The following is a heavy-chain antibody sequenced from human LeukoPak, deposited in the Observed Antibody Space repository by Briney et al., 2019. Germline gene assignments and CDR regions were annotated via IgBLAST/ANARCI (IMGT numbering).Heavy chain of an antibody. D-gene: IGHD6-19*01. CDR1: GFTFSSYA. CDR2: ISYDGSNK. J-gene: IGHJ3*02. V-gene: IGHV3-30-3*01. Sequence: GGSLRLSCAASGFTFSSYAMHWVRQAPGKGLEWVAVISYDGSNKYYADSVKGRFTISRDNSKNTLYLQMNSLRAEDTAVYYCANTVAGTFLDAFDIWGQGTMVTVSS. CDR3: ANTVAGTFLDAFDI.